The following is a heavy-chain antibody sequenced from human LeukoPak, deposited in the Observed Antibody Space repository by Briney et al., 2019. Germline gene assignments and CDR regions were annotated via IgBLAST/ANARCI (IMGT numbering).Heavy chain of an antibody. CDR1: GFTFGDYL. J-gene: IGHJ4*02. CDR2: ISGGTT. CDR3: SRGSGWLSVY. Sequence: SLRLSCTASGFTFGDYLMSWFRQAPGKGLEWIGFISGGTTEYAASVKGRFTISRDDSTSIAYLQMNSLTTEDTAVYYCSRGSGWLSVYWGQGILVTVSS. D-gene: IGHD6-19*01. V-gene: IGHV3-49*03.